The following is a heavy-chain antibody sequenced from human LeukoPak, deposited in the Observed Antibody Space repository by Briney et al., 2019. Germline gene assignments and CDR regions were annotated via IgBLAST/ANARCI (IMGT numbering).Heavy chain of an antibody. CDR3: ARGWGFGSIDY. V-gene: IGHV1-2*02. CDR1: GYTFTDYY. Sequence: GASVKVSCKASGYTFTDYYVHWVRHAPGQGLEWMGWISPSSGGTNYAQKFQGRVTMTRDTSISTAYMELSSLRSDDAAVYYCARGWGFGSIDYWGQGTLVTVSS. D-gene: IGHD7-27*01. CDR2: ISPSSGGT. J-gene: IGHJ4*02.